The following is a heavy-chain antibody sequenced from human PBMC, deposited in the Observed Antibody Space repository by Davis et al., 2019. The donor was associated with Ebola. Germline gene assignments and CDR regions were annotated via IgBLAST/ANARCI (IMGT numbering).Heavy chain of an antibody. D-gene: IGHD6-13*01. Sequence: MPSETLSLTCTVSGGSFSTYYWSWVRQPPGKGLEWVGYIYYSGTTHYNPSLRGRVTISVDTSKKHFSLKLGSVTAADTAVYYCARSPGIARYNWFDPWGQGTLVTVSS. V-gene: IGHV4-59*12. CDR2: IYYSGTT. CDR3: ARSPGIARYNWFDP. CDR1: GGSFSTYY. J-gene: IGHJ5*02.